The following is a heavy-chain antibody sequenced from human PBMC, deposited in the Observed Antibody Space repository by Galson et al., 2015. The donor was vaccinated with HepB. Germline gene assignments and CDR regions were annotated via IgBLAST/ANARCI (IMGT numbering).Heavy chain of an antibody. CDR1: GYSFSNYG. Sequence: SVKVSCKASGYSFSNYGISWVRQAPGQGLEWMGRISPYNGKTDYAQNFQGRVTMTTDTSTTTAYMELRSLRSDDTAVYYCARFIQQLCDYWGQATLVTVSS. V-gene: IGHV1-18*01. CDR3: ARFIQQLCDY. J-gene: IGHJ4*02. D-gene: IGHD6-13*01. CDR2: ISPYNGKT.